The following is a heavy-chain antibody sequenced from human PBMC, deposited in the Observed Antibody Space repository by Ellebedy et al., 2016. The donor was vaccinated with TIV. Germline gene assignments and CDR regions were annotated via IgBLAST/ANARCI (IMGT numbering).Heavy chain of an antibody. CDR2: IYPGDSDT. CDR1: GYSFTSYW. J-gene: IGHJ4*02. D-gene: IGHD3-16*02. CDR3: VLQLRLSLGRFDY. Sequence: GGSLRLSXKGSGYSFTSYWIGWVRQMPGKGLEWMGIIYPGDSDTRYSPSFQGQVTISADKSISTAYLQWSSLKASDTAMYYCVLQLRLSLGRFDYWGQGTLVTVSS. V-gene: IGHV5-51*01.